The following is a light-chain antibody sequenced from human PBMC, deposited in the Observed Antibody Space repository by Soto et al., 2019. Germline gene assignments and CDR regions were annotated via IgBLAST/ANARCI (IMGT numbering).Light chain of an antibody. CDR2: WDN. V-gene: IGLV1-47*01. Sequence: QSVLTQPPSASGTPGQSVTISCSGSSSNIGSDYVYWFQLLPGTAPKLLIYWDNQRPSGVSDRFSGSKSGTSGSLAISGRRTEDEADYYCAAWDDSLSGWEFGGGTKLTVL. J-gene: IGLJ2*01. CDR3: AAWDDSLSGWE. CDR1: SSNIGSDY.